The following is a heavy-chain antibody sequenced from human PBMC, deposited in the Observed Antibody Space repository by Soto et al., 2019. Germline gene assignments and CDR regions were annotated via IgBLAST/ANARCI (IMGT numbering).Heavy chain of an antibody. J-gene: IGHJ6*02. D-gene: IGHD3-9*01. CDR2: INPSGGST. V-gene: IGHV1-46*01. CDR3: AREVLRYFDGYGMDV. CDR1: GYTFTSYY. Sequence: AASVKVSCKASGYTFTSYYMHWVRQAPGQGLEWMGIINPSGGSTSYAQKFQGRVTMTRDTSTSTVYMELSSLRSEDTAVYYCAREVLRYFDGYGMDVWGQGTTVTVSS.